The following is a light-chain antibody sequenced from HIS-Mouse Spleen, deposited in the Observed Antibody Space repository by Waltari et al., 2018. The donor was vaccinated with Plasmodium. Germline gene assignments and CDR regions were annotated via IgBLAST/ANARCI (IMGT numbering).Light chain of an antibody. V-gene: IGKV3-15*01. CDR2: GAS. CDR3: QQYNNWSFT. J-gene: IGKJ3*01. Sequence: EIVMTLSPATLSVSPGERAPLPCRASQSVSSNLAWYQQKPGQAPRLLIYGASTRATGIPARFSGSGSGTEFTLTISSLQSEDFAVYYCQQYNNWSFTFGPGTKVDIK. CDR1: QSVSSN.